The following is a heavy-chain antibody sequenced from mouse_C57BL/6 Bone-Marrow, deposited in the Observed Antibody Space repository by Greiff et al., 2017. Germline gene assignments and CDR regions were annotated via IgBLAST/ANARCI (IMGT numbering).Heavy chain of an antibody. CDR3: ARESILGIYYYVPVAY. D-gene: IGHD1-1*01. J-gene: IGHJ3*01. CDR1: GYTFTDYY. V-gene: IGHV1-26*01. Sequence: EVQLHQSGPELVKPGASVKISCKASGYTFTDYYMNWVKQSHGKSLEWIGDINPNNGGTSYNQKFKGKATLTVDKSSSTAYMELRSLTSEASAVYYCARESILGIYYYVPVAYWGQGTLVTVSA. CDR2: INPNNGGT.